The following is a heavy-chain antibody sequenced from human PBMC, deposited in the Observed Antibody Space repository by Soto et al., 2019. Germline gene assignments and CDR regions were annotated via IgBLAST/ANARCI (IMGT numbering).Heavy chain of an antibody. CDR3: ARKQVVPARVDC. V-gene: IGHV3-21*01. D-gene: IGHD2-2*01. CDR1: GFTFSSYT. CDR2: ISSGSTSI. J-gene: IGHJ4*02. Sequence: GGSLIISCAASGFTFSSYTMNWGHQAPGKVLEWVSSISSGSTSIYYADSVKGGFTVSRDNAKNSLYLQMNSVRAVYSCVYYWARKQVVPARVDCWGLGTLFTVSS.